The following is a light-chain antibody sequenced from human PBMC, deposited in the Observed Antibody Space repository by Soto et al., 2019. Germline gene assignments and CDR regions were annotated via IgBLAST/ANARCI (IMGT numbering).Light chain of an antibody. J-gene: IGLJ2*01. V-gene: IGLV2-14*01. CDR1: SSDVGGYNY. Sequence: QSALTQPASVSGSPGQSITISCTGTSSDVGGYNYVSWYQQHPGKAPKLMIYDVSTRPSGVSNRFSGSKSGNTASLTISGLQAEDEDDYYCSSYTSSSTVVFGGGTQLTVL. CDR3: SSYTSSSTVV. CDR2: DVS.